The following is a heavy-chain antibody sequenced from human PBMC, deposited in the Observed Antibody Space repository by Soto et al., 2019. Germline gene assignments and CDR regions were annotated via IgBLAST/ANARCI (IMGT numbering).Heavy chain of an antibody. CDR1: GYTFTSYG. Sequence: GASVKVSCKASGYTFTSYGISWVRQAPGQGLEWMGWISAYNGNTNYAQKLQGRVTMTTDTSTSTAYMELRSLRSDDTAVYYCARDNRAHDFWSGPNFDYWGQGTLVTVSS. J-gene: IGHJ4*02. CDR2: ISAYNGNT. D-gene: IGHD3-3*01. CDR3: ARDNRAHDFWSGPNFDY. V-gene: IGHV1-18*01.